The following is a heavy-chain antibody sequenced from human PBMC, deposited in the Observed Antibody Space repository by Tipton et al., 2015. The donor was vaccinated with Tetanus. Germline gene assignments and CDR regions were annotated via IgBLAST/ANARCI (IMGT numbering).Heavy chain of an antibody. V-gene: IGHV3-15*01. CDR1: GFTFSSAW. CDR2: IKSGGTT. CDR3: AKSNGITGTTFYYGMDV. Sequence: SLRLSCAASGFTFSSAWLSWVRLAPGRGPEWVARIKSGGTTEYAAPVKGRFSISRDDLKNTLYLQMNSLKTEDTAVYYCAKSNGITGTTFYYGMDVWGQGTTVTVSS. J-gene: IGHJ6*02. D-gene: IGHD1-20*01.